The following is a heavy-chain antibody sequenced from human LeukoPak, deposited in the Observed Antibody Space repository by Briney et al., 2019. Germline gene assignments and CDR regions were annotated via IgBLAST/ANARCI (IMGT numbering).Heavy chain of an antibody. CDR3: AKARFYGSGSYGDPVDV. CDR2: IFPSGGEI. V-gene: IGHV3-23*01. J-gene: IGHJ6*04. Sequence: GGSLRLSCAASGFTFSTFAMVWVRQPPGKGLEWVSSIFPSGGEIHYADSVRGRFTISRDNSKSTPDVQMNSLRAEDTAVYYCAKARFYGSGSYGDPVDVWGKGTTVTVSS. CDR1: GFTFSTFA. D-gene: IGHD3-10*01.